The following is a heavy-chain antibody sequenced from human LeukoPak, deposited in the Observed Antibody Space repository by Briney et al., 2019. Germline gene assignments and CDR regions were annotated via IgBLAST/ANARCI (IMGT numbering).Heavy chain of an antibody. Sequence: ASVKVSCKASGYTFTSYYMHWVRQAPGQGPEWMGIINPGGGSTSYAQKFQGRVTMTRDTSTSTVYMELSSLRSEDTAVYYCARGFYRVVVPAAIGYWGQGTLVTVSS. CDR2: INPGGGST. CDR1: GYTFTSYY. CDR3: ARGFYRVVVPAAIGY. D-gene: IGHD2-2*01. V-gene: IGHV1-46*01. J-gene: IGHJ4*02.